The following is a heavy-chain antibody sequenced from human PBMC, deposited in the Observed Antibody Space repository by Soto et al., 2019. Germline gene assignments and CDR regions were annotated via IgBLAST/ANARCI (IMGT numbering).Heavy chain of an antibody. D-gene: IGHD4-17*01. Sequence: PGESLKISCKGSGYIFTTYWIGWVRQMPGKGLEWMVIIYPGDSDTRYSPSFQGQVTISADKSISTAYLQWSSLKASDTAMYYCARHRQGDYGVNSGADXWGQGTMVTVS. CDR1: GYIFTTYW. V-gene: IGHV5-51*01. J-gene: IGHJ3*02. CDR2: IYPGDSDT. CDR3: ARHRQGDYGVNSGADX.